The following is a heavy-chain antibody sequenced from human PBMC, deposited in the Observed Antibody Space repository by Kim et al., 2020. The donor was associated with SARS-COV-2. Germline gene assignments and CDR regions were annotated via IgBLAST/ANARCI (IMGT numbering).Heavy chain of an antibody. CDR3: ARSPRGYSYGLDY. J-gene: IGHJ4*02. CDR2: INPNSGGT. CDR1: GYTFTGYY. Sequence: ASVKVSCKASGYTFTGYYMHWVRQAPGQGLEWMGWINPNSGGTNYAQKFQGWVTMTRDTSISTAYMELSRLRSDDTAVYYCARSPRGYSYGLDYWGQGTLVTGSS. V-gene: IGHV1-2*04. D-gene: IGHD5-18*01.